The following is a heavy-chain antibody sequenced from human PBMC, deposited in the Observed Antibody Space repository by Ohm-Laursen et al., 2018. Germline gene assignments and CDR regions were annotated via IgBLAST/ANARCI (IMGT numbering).Heavy chain of an antibody. CDR1: GGSISSGGYY. V-gene: IGHV4-31*03. Sequence: TLSLTCPVSGGSISSGGYYWSWIRQHPGKGLEWIGYIYYSGSTYYNPSLKSRVTISVDTSKNQFSLKLSSVTAADTAVYYCARDLYSYGHSHAFDIWGQGTMVTVSS. D-gene: IGHD5-18*01. CDR3: ARDLYSYGHSHAFDI. CDR2: IYYSGST. J-gene: IGHJ3*02.